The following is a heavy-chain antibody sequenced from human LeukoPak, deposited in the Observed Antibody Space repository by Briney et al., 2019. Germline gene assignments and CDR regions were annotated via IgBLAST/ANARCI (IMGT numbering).Heavy chain of an antibody. V-gene: IGHV3-66*01. D-gene: IGHD3-9*01. CDR3: LTGYNHAVDWIDP. CDR2: IYSGGST. J-gene: IGHJ5*02. CDR1: GFTVSSNY. Sequence: GGSLRLSCAASGFTVSSNYMSWVRQAPGKGLEWVSVIYSGGSTYYADPVKGRSTISRDNSKNTLYLQMNSLRAEDTAGYYCLTGYNHAVDWIDPWGQGTLVTVSS.